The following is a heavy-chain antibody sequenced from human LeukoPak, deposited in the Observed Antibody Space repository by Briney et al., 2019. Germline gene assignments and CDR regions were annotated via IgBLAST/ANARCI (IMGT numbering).Heavy chain of an antibody. CDR1: GFTFSGYA. CDR2: ISYGGSNK. Sequence: GGSLRLSCAASGFTFSGYAMLWVRQAPGKGGEGVAVISYGGSNKYYADYVEGRFTISRDNSKNTLYLQMNSLRAEDTAVYYCARDLRVVVISDAFDIWGQGTMVTVSS. V-gene: IGHV3-30-3*01. D-gene: IGHD3-22*01. CDR3: ARDLRVVVISDAFDI. J-gene: IGHJ3*02.